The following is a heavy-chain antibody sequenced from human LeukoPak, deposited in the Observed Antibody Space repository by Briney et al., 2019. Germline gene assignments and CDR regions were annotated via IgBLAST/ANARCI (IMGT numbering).Heavy chain of an antibody. CDR1: GFTFGNSW. Sequence: GGSLRLSCAASGFTFGNSWVHWVRQAPGKGLEWIASTGLSSSYIGYADSVKGRFTISRDNGENSVYLQMNSLRAEDTAVYFCARERSYCSGATCSLDLWGQGTLVTVSS. V-gene: IGHV3-21*01. CDR2: TGLSSSYI. CDR3: ARERSYCSGATCSLDL. J-gene: IGHJ5*02. D-gene: IGHD2-15*01.